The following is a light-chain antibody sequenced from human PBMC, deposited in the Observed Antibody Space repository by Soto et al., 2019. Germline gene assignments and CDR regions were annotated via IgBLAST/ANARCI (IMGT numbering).Light chain of an antibody. Sequence: DIQMTQSPSTLSASVGDRVTITCRASQSISSWLAWYQQKPGKAPKLLIYDASRLESGVPSRFSGSGSGKKFTLTISSLQPDDFATYYCQQYNSYSRTFGQGTKVEIK. CDR1: QSISSW. CDR2: DAS. J-gene: IGKJ1*01. V-gene: IGKV1-5*01. CDR3: QQYNSYSRT.